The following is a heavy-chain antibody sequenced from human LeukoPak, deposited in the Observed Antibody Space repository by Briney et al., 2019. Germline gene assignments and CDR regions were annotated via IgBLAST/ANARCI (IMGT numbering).Heavy chain of an antibody. CDR1: GYSFTSYW. V-gene: IGHV5-10-1*01. CDR3: ARQGGYDSGYFDY. CDR2: IDPSDSYT. D-gene: IGHD5-12*01. Sequence: WESRKISCKGSGYSFTSYWISWVRQMSGKGLEWMGRIDPSDSYTNYSQSFQGHVTISADKSISTAYLQWSSLKASDTAMYYCARQGGYDSGYFDYWGQGTLVTVSS. J-gene: IGHJ4*02.